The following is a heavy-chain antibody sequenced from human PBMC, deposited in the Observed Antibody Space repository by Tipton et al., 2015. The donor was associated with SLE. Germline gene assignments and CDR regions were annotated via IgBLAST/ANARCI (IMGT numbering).Heavy chain of an antibody. CDR2: IYYSGST. D-gene: IGHD1-26*01. V-gene: IGHV4-39*07. CDR3: ARVGYSGTSPYYYYYMDV. J-gene: IGHJ6*03. Sequence: TLSLTCTVSGGSIRSSSYYWGWIRQPPGKGLEWIGCIYYSGSTYYNPSLKSRVTISVDTSKNQFSLELSSVTAADTAVYYCARVGYSGTSPYYYYYMDVWGKGTTVTVSS. CDR1: GGSIRSSSYY.